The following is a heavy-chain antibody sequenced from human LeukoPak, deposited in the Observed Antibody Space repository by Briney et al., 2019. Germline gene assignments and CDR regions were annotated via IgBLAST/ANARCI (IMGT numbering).Heavy chain of an antibody. J-gene: IGHJ4*02. Sequence: GGSLRLSCAASGFTFSDYYMSWIRQAPGKGLEWVSYISSSGSTIYYADSVKGRFTISRDNAKNSLYLQMNSLRAEDTAVYYCARSWANYIEPALFDYWGQGTLVTVSS. CDR1: GFTFSDYY. CDR2: ISSSGSTI. V-gene: IGHV3-11*04. CDR3: ARSWANYIEPALFDY. D-gene: IGHD4/OR15-4a*01.